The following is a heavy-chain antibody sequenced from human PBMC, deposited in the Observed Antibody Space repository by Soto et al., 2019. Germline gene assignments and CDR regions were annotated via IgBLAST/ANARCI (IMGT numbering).Heavy chain of an antibody. Sequence: ASVKVSCKVSGNTLTELSMHWVRQAPGKGLEWMGGFDPEDGETIYAQKFQGRVTMTEDTSTDTAYMELSSLRSEDTAVYYCATANPTIFGVVIIPHYYYYGMDVWGQGTTVTVSS. V-gene: IGHV1-24*01. CDR3: ATANPTIFGVVIIPHYYYYGMDV. CDR1: GNTLTELS. CDR2: FDPEDGET. D-gene: IGHD3-3*01. J-gene: IGHJ6*02.